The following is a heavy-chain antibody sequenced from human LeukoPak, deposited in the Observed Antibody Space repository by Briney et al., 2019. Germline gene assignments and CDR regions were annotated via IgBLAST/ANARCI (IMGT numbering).Heavy chain of an antibody. CDR3: ATTPGGYCTGITCYSYFDS. CDR1: GFTFSNYW. J-gene: IGHJ4*02. V-gene: IGHV3-74*01. Sequence: GGSLRLSCAASGFTFSNYWVHWVRQAPGKGLVWLSRITGDGSHTIYADSVKGRFTISRDNAQNTLYLQMNSLRAEDAAVYYCATTPGGYCTGITCYSYFDSWGQGTLVTVSS. CDR2: ITGDGSHT. D-gene: IGHD2-8*02.